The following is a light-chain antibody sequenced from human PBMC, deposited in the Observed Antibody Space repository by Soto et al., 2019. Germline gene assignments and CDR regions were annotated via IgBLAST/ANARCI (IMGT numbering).Light chain of an antibody. Sequence: QSALTQPPSASGSPGQSVTISCTGTSSDVGGYNYVSWYQQHPGKAPKLMIYEVNKRPSGVPDRFSGSKSGNTASLTVSGIQAEDEAHYYCSSFAGSNNLVFGGGTKLTVL. CDR3: SSFAGSNNLV. CDR1: SSDVGGYNY. J-gene: IGLJ2*01. V-gene: IGLV2-8*01. CDR2: EVN.